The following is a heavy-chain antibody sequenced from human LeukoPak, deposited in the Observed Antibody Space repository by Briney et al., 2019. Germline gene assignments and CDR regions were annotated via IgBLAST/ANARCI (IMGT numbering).Heavy chain of an antibody. Sequence: SETLSLTCTVSGASISSSSYYWGWIRQPPGKGLEWIGSIFYTGITYYNPSLKSRVTISVDTSKNQFSLKLSSVTAADTAVYYCARVGVVFDYWGQGTPVTVSS. D-gene: IGHD3-16*01. CDR2: IFYTGIT. CDR1: GASISSSSYY. V-gene: IGHV4-39*01. J-gene: IGHJ4*02. CDR3: ARVGVVFDY.